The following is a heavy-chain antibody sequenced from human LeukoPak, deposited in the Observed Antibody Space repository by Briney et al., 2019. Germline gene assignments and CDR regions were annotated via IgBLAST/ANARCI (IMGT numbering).Heavy chain of an antibody. V-gene: IGHV1-69*05. J-gene: IGHJ4*02. CDR3: ARSSIVGATLPLYYFDY. CDR1: GYTFTGYY. D-gene: IGHD1-26*01. CDR2: IIPIFGTA. Sequence: ASVKVSCKASGYTFTGYYMHWVRQAPGQGLEWMGGIIPIFGTANYAQKFQGRVTITTDESTSTAYMELSSLRSEDTAVYYCARSSIVGATLPLYYFDYWGQGTLVTVSS.